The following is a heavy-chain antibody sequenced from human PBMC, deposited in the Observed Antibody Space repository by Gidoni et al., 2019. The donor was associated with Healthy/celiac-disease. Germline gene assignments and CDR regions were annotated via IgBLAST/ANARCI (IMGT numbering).Heavy chain of an antibody. J-gene: IGHJ6*02. D-gene: IGHD1-26*01. CDR2: IRSKAYGGTT. Sequence: EVQLVESGGGLVQPGRSLRLSCTASGFTFGDYAMSWFRQAPGKGLEWVGFIRSKAYGGTTEYAASVKGRFTISRDDSKSIAYLQMNSLKTEDTAVYYCTRDRGGSYDGYYYYGMDVWGQGTTVTVSS. CDR3: TRDRGGSYDGYYYYGMDV. V-gene: IGHV3-49*03. CDR1: GFTFGDYA.